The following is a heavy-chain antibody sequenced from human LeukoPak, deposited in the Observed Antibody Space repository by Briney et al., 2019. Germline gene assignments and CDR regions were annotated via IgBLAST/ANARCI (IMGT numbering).Heavy chain of an antibody. Sequence: GRSLRLSCAASGFTFSSYGMHWVRQAPGKGLEWVAVISYDGSNKYYADSVKGRFTISRDNSKNTLYLQMNSLRAEDTAVYYCAKVIHIGWYSNYYYYYGMDVWGQGTTVTVSS. CDR3: AKVIHIGWYSNYYYYYGMDV. D-gene: IGHD6-19*01. J-gene: IGHJ6*02. V-gene: IGHV3-30*18. CDR2: ISYDGSNK. CDR1: GFTFSSYG.